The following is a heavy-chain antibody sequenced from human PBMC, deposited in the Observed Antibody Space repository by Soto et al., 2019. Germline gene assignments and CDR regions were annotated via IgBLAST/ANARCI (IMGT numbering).Heavy chain of an antibody. CDR1: GFTFSSYA. J-gene: IGHJ6*02. CDR2: ISGSGGST. Sequence: SLRLSCAASGFTFSSYAMSWVRQAPGKGLEWVSAISGSGGSTYYADSVKGRFTISRDNSKNTLYLQMNSLRAEDTAVYYCAKDHGRFLEWLLDRYGMDVWGQGTTVTVSS. D-gene: IGHD3-3*01. V-gene: IGHV3-23*01. CDR3: AKDHGRFLEWLLDRYGMDV.